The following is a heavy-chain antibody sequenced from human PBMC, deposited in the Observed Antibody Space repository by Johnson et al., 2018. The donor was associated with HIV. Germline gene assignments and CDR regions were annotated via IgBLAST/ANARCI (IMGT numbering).Heavy chain of an antibody. CDR1: GFTFSSNY. V-gene: IGHV3-66*01. D-gene: IGHD3-10*01. CDR3: ARGLLWFGELLEAFDI. Sequence: VQLVESGGGLVQPGGSLRLSCAASGFTFSSNYMSWVRQAPGKGLEWVSVIYSGGSTFYADAVRGRFNISRDNSKNTLYLQMNSLRTEDTAVYYWARGLLWFGELLEAFDIWGQGTMVTVSS. J-gene: IGHJ3*02. CDR2: IYSGGST.